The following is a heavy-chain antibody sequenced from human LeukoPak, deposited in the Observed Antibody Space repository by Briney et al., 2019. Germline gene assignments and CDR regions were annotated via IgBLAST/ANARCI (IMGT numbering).Heavy chain of an antibody. D-gene: IGHD3-10*01. CDR3: ARDVWFGELLDWFDP. CDR2: IIPILGIA. V-gene: IGHV1-69*04. Sequence: SVKVSCKASGGTFSSYAISWVRQAPGQGLEWMGRIIPILGIANYAQKFQGGVTITADKSTSTAYMELSSLRSEDTAVYYCARDVWFGELLDWFDPWGQGTLVTVSS. J-gene: IGHJ5*02. CDR1: GGTFSSYA.